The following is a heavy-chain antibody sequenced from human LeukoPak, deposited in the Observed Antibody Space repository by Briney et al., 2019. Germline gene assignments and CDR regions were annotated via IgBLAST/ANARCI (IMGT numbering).Heavy chain of an antibody. J-gene: IGHJ6*03. D-gene: IGHD3-22*01. CDR3: SNYYDSSGYYAYYYYYMDV. Sequence: PGGSLRLSCTASGFTFGDYAMSWVRQAPGKGLEWVGFIRGKAYGGTTEYAASVKGRFTISRDDSKSIAYLQMNSLKTEDTAVYYCSNYYDSSGYYAYYYYYMDVWGKGTTVTVSS. CDR2: IRGKAYGGTT. CDR1: GFTFGDYA. V-gene: IGHV3-49*04.